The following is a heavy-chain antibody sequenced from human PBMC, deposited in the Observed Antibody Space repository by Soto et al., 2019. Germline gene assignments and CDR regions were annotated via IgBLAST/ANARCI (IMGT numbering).Heavy chain of an antibody. D-gene: IGHD2-15*01. V-gene: IGHV3-30*18. CDR1: GFTFSSYG. J-gene: IGHJ4*02. Sequence: QVQLGESGGGVVQPGGSLRLSCAASGFTFSSYGMHWVRQAPGKGLEWVAVISYDGSNKYYADSVKGRFTISRDNSKNTLYLQMNSLRAEDTAVYYCAKDGWGDIVVVVAAAHFDYWGQGTLVTVSS. CDR3: AKDGWGDIVVVVAAAHFDY. CDR2: ISYDGSNK.